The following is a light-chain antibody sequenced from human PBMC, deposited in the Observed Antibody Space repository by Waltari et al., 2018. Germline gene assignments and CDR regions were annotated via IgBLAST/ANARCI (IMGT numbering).Light chain of an antibody. V-gene: IGKV3-20*01. J-gene: IGKJ4*01. CDR3: QQYDGSPPLT. CDR2: GAS. Sequence: EIVLTQSPGTLSLSPGERATLSGRASQSVSSNYLAWYQQKPGQAPRLLIYGASSRATGIPDRFGGSGSGTDFTLTISRLEPEDFAVYYCQQYDGSPPLTFGGGTKVEIK. CDR1: QSVSSNY.